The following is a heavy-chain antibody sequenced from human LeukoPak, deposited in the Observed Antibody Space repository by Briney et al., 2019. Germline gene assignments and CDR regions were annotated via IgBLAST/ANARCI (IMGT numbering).Heavy chain of an antibody. J-gene: IGHJ4*02. CDR1: GFIFSNYG. CDR2: IRHDGSNK. Sequence: PGGSLRLSCTTSGFIFSNYGMHWVRQAPGKGLEWVAFIRHDGSNKYYADSVKGRCTISGDNSKKTVYLQMNSLRTEDTAVYYCAKDRWLQGYFDYWGQGTLVTVSS. D-gene: IGHD5-24*01. V-gene: IGHV3-30*02. CDR3: AKDRWLQGYFDY.